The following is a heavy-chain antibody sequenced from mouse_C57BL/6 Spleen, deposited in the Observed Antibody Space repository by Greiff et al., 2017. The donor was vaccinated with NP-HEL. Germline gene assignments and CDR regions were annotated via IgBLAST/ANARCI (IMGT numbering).Heavy chain of an antibody. CDR3: ARNGGGYYFDY. CDR2: IWSGGST. Sequence: QVQLQQSGPGLVQPSQSLSITCTVSGFSLTSYGVHWVRQSPGQGLEWLGVIWSGGSTDYNAAFISSLSISKDNSKSQVFFKMNSLQADDTAIYYCARNGGGYYFDYGGQGTTLTVSS. D-gene: IGHD1-1*02. CDR1: GFSLTSYG. V-gene: IGHV2-2*01. J-gene: IGHJ2*01.